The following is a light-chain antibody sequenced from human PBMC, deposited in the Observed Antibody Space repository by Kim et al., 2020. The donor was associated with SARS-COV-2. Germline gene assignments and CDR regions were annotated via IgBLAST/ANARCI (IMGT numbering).Light chain of an antibody. Sequence: ASVGDIVTITCRASQDTSNYLAWYQQKPGKVPKLLIYAASTLHSGVPSRFSGSGSGTDFTLTISGLQPEDVGTYYCQKYNNAPFTFGPGTKVDIK. CDR3: QKYNNAPFT. J-gene: IGKJ3*01. V-gene: IGKV1-27*01. CDR1: QDTSNY. CDR2: AAS.